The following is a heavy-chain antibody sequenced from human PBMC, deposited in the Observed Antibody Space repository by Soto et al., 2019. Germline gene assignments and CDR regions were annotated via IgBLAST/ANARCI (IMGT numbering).Heavy chain of an antibody. J-gene: IGHJ4*02. CDR3: ARDLFYYDSSGYYPLDY. Sequence: ASVKVACKASGNLFTSYGISWLRQAPGQGLEWMGWINPNSGGTNYAQKFQGRVTMTRDTSISTAYMELSRLRYDDTAVYYCARDLFYYDSSGYYPLDYWGQGTLVTVSS. CDR2: INPNSGGT. CDR1: GNLFTSYG. D-gene: IGHD3-22*01. V-gene: IGHV1-2*02.